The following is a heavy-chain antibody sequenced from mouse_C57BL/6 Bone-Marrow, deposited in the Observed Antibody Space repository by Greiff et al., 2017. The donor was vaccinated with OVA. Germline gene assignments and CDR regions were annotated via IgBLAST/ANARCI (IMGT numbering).Heavy chain of an antibody. V-gene: IGHV1-69*01. CDR1: GYTFTSYW. CDR3: ARSAVWPDRMDD. J-gene: IGHJ4*01. D-gene: IGHD2-10*02. CDR2: IDPSDSYT. Sequence: VQLQQPGAELVMPGASVKLSCKASGYTFTSYWMHWVKQRPGQGLEWIGEIDPSDSYTNYNQKFKGKSTLTVDKSSSPAYMKLSRLTSEDAAVDDGARSAVWPDRMDDWGKGNTVT.